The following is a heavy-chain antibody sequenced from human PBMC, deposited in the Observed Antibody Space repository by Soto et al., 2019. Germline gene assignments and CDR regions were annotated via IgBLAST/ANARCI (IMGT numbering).Heavy chain of an antibody. CDR1: GFTFSRYW. CDR2: IAGEGIST. Sequence: EVQLVESGGGLVQPGGSLRLSCAASGFTFSRYWMHWVRQAPGKGLVWVSRIAGEGISTNYADSVKGRFTASRDNAKNTVYLEMSSLRAEAMAVYYRIRDLRSGDFWGQGTLVTVSS. V-gene: IGHV3-74*01. D-gene: IGHD6-19*01. J-gene: IGHJ4*02. CDR3: IRDLRSGDF.